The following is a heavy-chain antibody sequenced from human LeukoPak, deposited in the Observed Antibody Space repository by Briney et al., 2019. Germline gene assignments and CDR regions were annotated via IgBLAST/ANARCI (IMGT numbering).Heavy chain of an antibody. CDR3: ATPLSGYHFYFYFDS. CDR2: VSHDGSTK. CDR1: GFAFSIYA. V-gene: IGHV3-30*04. Sequence: GGSLRLSCAASGFAFSIYAIHWVRQAPGKGLEWVAVVSHDGSTKFYADSVKGRFTISRDNSKNILYLQMNSLRAEDTAVYYCATPLSGYHFYFYFDSWGQGTLVTVSS. D-gene: IGHD5-12*01. J-gene: IGHJ4*02.